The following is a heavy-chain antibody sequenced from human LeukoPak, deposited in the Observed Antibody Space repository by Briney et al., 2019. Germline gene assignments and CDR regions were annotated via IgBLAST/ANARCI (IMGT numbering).Heavy chain of an antibody. CDR1: DGSISSHY. D-gene: IGHD6-13*01. CDR3: ARGEAAAGTLDFDY. V-gene: IGHV4-59*11. CDR2: IYYSGST. Sequence: SETLSLTCTVTDGSISSHYWSGIRQPPGKVLEWIGYIYYSGSTNYNPSLKSRVTISVDTSKNQFSLKLSSVTAADTAVYYCARGEAAAGTLDFDYWGQVTLVTVSS. J-gene: IGHJ4*02.